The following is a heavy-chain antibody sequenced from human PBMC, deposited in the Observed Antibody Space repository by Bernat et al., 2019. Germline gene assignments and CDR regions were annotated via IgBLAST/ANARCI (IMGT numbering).Heavy chain of an antibody. CDR2: ISGTGGTT. V-gene: IGHV3-23*01. D-gene: IGHD3-22*01. J-gene: IGHJ4*01. Sequence: VQLLESGGDLVQPGGSLRLSCAASGFTFSSYAMSWVRQAPGKGLEWVSGISGTGGTTYYADSVKGRFTISRDNSKNTLYLQMNSLRAEDTAVYYCAKEYDVSSGVDYFDYWGHGTLVTVSS. CDR3: AKEYDVSSGVDYFDY. CDR1: GFTFSSYA.